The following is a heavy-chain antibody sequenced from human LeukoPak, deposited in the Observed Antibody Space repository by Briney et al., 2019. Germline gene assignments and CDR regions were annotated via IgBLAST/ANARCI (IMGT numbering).Heavy chain of an antibody. V-gene: IGHV4-34*01. CDR3: ARDPTTVVTLPYYLDF. J-gene: IGHJ4*02. Sequence: SETLSLTCAVSGGSFFGSHWNWIRQSPEKGLEWIGEINHSGRTNYNPSLKSRVTISVDTSKSQFFLKLTSVTAADTAVYYCARDPTTVVTLPYYLDFWGQGTLVTVSA. CDR1: GGSFFGSH. CDR2: INHSGRT. D-gene: IGHD4-23*01.